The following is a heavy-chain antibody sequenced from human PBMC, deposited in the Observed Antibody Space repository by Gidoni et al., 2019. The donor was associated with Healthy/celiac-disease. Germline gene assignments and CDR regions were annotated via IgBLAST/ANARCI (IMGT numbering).Heavy chain of an antibody. Sequence: QVQLQESGPGLVKPSETLSLTCTVSCGSISSYYWSWIRQPPGKGLEWIGYSYYSGSTNYNPSLKSRVTIAVDTSKNQFSLKLSSVTAADTAVYYCARRGPLVGGSFDYWGQGTLVTVSS. CDR2: SYYSGST. D-gene: IGHD2-15*01. J-gene: IGHJ4*02. CDR3: ARRGPLVGGSFDY. V-gene: IGHV4-59*08. CDR1: CGSISSYY.